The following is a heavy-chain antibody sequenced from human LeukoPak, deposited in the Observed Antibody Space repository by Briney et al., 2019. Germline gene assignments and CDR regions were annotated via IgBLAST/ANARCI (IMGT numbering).Heavy chain of an antibody. D-gene: IGHD3-3*02. CDR3: ARHIFGHLFDT. CDR1: GGSISSGGYY. Sequence: SETLSLTCTVSGGSISSGGYYWSWIRQHPGKGLEWIGYIYYSGSTYYNPSLKSRVTISLDTSKNQFSLKLSSVTAADTAVYYCARHIFGHLFDTWGQGTLVTVSS. V-gene: IGHV4-31*03. J-gene: IGHJ4*02. CDR2: IYYSGST.